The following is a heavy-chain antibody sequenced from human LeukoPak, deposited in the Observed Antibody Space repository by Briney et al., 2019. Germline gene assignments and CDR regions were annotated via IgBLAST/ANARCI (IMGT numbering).Heavy chain of an antibody. CDR2: IIPILGIA. Sequence: SVKVSCKASGGTFSSYAISWVRQAPGQGLEWMGRIIPILGIANYAQKFQGRVTITADKSTSTAYMELRSLRSDDTAVYYCARYQPTILGYCSGGSCYFDYWGQGTLVTVSS. J-gene: IGHJ4*02. CDR1: GGTFSSYA. V-gene: IGHV1-69*04. CDR3: ARYQPTILGYCSGGSCYFDY. D-gene: IGHD2-15*01.